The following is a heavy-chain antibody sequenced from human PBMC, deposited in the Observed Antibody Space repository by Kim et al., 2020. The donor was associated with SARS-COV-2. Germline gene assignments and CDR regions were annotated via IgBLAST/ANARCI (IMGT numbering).Heavy chain of an antibody. J-gene: IGHJ5*02. V-gene: IGHV4-31*03. CDR2: IYYSGST. Sequence: SETLSLTCSVSGASINNGGYYWSWIRQHPGKGLEWIGYIYYSGSTYYNPSLKNRVTISFDTSRNQFSLNLTSVTAADTAVYYCARRASSGLYSYFEPWSQGTLVTVSS. D-gene: IGHD5-18*01. CDR3: ARRASSGLYSYFEP. CDR1: GASINNGGYY.